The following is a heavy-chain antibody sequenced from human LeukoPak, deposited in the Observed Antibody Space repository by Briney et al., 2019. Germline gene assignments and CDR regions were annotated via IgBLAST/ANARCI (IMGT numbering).Heavy chain of an antibody. CDR3: ARIAAAGCDY. V-gene: IGHV3-30*02. Sequence: PGGSLRLSCAPSGFTFSSYGMHWVRQAPGKGLEWVAFIRYDGSNKYYADSVKDRFTISRDNSKNTLYLQMNSLRAEDTAVYYCARIAAAGCDYWGQGTLVTVSS. CDR2: IRYDGSNK. CDR1: GFTFSSYG. J-gene: IGHJ4*02. D-gene: IGHD6-13*01.